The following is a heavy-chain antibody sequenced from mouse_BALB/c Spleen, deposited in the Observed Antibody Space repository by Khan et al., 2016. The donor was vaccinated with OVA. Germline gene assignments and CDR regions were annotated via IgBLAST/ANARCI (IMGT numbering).Heavy chain of an antibody. CDR1: GYSITSDYA. D-gene: IGHD4-1*01. Sequence: EVKLEESGPGLVKPSQSLSLTCTVTGYSITSDYAWNWIRQFPGNKLEWMGYISYSGSTTYNPSPKSRISITRDTSKNQFFLQLNSVTTEDTATXYCASELGRYYAMDYWGQGTSVTVSS. V-gene: IGHV3-2*02. J-gene: IGHJ4*01. CDR2: ISYSGST. CDR3: ASELGRYYAMDY.